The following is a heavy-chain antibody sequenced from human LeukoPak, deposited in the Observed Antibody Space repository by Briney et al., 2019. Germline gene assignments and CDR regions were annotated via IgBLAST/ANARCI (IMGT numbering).Heavy chain of an antibody. V-gene: IGHV4-30-2*01. CDR1: GGSISSSNW. CDR2: IYHSGRT. CDR3: ARGYGDNSGAFDI. D-gene: IGHD4-23*01. Sequence: SETLSLTCAVSGGSISSSNWWSWIRQPPGKGLQWIGYIYHSGRTYYNPSLKSRVTISLDRSKNQFSLKLSSVTAADTAVYFCARGYGDNSGAFDIWGQGTLVTVSS. J-gene: IGHJ3*02.